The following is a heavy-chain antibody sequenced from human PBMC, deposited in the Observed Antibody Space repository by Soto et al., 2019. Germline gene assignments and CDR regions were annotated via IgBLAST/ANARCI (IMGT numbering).Heavy chain of an antibody. CDR1: GFTCSLDS. CDR3: ARDRDIVVVAAATPHYYYYMDV. Sequence: PALSLGLACAASGFTCSLDSRNWVRQAPGKGLEWVSSISSSSSYIYYADSVKGRFTISRDNAKNSLYLQMNSLRAEDTAVYYCARDRDIVVVAAATPHYYYYMDVWGKGTTVTVSS. D-gene: IGHD2-15*01. V-gene: IGHV3-21*01. J-gene: IGHJ6*03. CDR2: ISSSSSYI.